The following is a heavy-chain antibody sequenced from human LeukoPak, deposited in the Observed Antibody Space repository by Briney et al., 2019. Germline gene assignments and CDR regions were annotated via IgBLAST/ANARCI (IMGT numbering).Heavy chain of an antibody. J-gene: IGHJ5*02. V-gene: IGHV4-59*01. D-gene: IGHD3-9*01. CDR2: IYYSGST. CDR1: GGSISSYY. CDR3: ARSPARYFGNWFDP. Sequence: SETLSLTCTVSGGSISSYYWSWIRQPPGKGLEWIGYIYYSGSTNYNPSLKSRVTISVDTSKNQFSLKLSSVTAADTAVYYCARSPARYFGNWFDPWGQGTLVTVSS.